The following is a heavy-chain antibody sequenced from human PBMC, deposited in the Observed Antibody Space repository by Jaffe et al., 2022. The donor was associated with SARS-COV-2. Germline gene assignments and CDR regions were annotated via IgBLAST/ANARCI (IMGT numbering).Heavy chain of an antibody. CDR2: ISSSSSAM. V-gene: IGHV3-48*01. CDR3: ARSRMSGYPYYSDF. CDR1: GFIFNIYS. D-gene: IGHD5-12*01. Sequence: EVQLVESGGDLVQPGGSLRLSCSASGFIFNIYSMNWVRQAPGKGLEWVSYISSSSSAMYYADSVKGRFTISRDNAKNSLYLQMNSLRAEDTAVYFCARSRMSGYPYYSDFWGQGALVTVSS. J-gene: IGHJ4*02.